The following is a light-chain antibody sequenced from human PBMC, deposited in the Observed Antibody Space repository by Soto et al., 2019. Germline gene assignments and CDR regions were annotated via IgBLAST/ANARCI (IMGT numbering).Light chain of an antibody. CDR3: QEYGSSPLS. Sequence: IVLKQSPGTLSLSQKERATLSCRASQSVSSSCLAWYQQKPGQAPRLLIDDASSRATGIPDRFSGSGSGTDFTLTISRREPEDVAVFYCQEYGSSPLSSGGGTNVDI. J-gene: IGKJ4*01. V-gene: IGKV3-20*01. CDR2: DAS. CDR1: QSVSSSC.